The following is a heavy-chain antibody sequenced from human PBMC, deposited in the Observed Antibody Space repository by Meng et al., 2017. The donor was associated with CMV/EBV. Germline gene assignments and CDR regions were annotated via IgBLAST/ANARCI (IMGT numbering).Heavy chain of an antibody. CDR3: VLDSSGWYSM. J-gene: IGHJ4*02. D-gene: IGHD6-19*01. CDR2: IIPIFGTA. V-gene: IGHV1-69*05. CDR1: GGTFSSYA. Sequence: SVKVSCKASGGTFSSYAISWVRQAPGQGLEWMGGIIPIFGTANYAQKFQGRVTITTDESMSTAYMELSSLRSEDTAVYYCVLDSSGWYSMWGQGTLVTVSS.